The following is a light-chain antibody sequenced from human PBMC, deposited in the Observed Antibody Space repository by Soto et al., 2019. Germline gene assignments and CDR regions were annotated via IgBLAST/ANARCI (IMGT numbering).Light chain of an antibody. CDR1: QTISSW. CDR3: QQYNIWPPWT. CDR2: KAS. Sequence: DIQMTQSPSTLSGSVGDRVTITCRASQTISSWLAWYQQKPGKAPKLLIYKASSLESGVPSRFSGSGSGTEFTLTISSLQSEDFAVYYCQQYNIWPPWTFGQGTKVDIK. J-gene: IGKJ1*01. V-gene: IGKV1-5*03.